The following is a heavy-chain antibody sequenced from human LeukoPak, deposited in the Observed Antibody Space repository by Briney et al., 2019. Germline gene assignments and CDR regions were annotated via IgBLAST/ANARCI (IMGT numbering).Heavy chain of an antibody. Sequence: ASVKVSCKASGYTFTSYDINWVRQATGQGLEWMGWMNPNSGNTGYAQKFQGRVTMTRNTSISTAYMELSSLRSEDTAVYYCAREPPMVRGVLSYYYYYYMDVWGKGTTVTISS. CDR1: GYTFTSYD. CDR3: AREPPMVRGVLSYYYYYYMDV. V-gene: IGHV1-8*01. J-gene: IGHJ6*03. D-gene: IGHD3-10*01. CDR2: MNPNSGNT.